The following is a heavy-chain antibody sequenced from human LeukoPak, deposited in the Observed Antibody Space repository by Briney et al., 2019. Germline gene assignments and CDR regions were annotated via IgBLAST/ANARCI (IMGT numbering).Heavy chain of an antibody. CDR3: ARGGRQRAFDI. Sequence: PSQTLSLTCTVSGGSISSGGYYWSWIRQHPGKGLEWIGYIYYSGSTYYNPSLKSRVTISVDTSKNQFSLKLSSVTAADTAVYHCARGGRQRAFDIWGQGTMVTVSS. CDR1: GGSISSGGYY. V-gene: IGHV4-31*03. CDR2: IYYSGST. J-gene: IGHJ3*02. D-gene: IGHD2-2*01.